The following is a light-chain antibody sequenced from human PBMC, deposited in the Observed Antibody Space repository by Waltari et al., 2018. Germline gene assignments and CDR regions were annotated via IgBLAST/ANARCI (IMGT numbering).Light chain of an antibody. CDR2: VNS. Sequence: QSVLTQPPSASGTAGQRVTISCSGSSSNIGSNYVYWYLQLPGSAPKLLIYVNSRRPSGVPDRFSGSKSGTSASLAISGLRSEDEADYYCLAWDDSLSGPVFGGGTKLTVL. CDR1: SSNIGSNY. J-gene: IGLJ3*02. CDR3: LAWDDSLSGPV. V-gene: IGLV1-47*01.